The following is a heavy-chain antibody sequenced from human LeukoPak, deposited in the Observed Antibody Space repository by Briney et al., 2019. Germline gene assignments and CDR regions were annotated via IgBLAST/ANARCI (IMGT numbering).Heavy chain of an antibody. V-gene: IGHV4-38-2*02. J-gene: IGHJ4*02. D-gene: IGHD5-24*01. CDR2: ISYSATT. Sequence: SETLSLTCAVFGFPISSGFSWAWIRQSPGKGLEWIASISYSATTYYKPSLESRLFISADTSNNQFSLKLSSVTAADTAVYYCARERDGYNYRGLYYFDYWGQGTLVTVSS. CDR1: GFPISSGFS. CDR3: ARERDGYNYRGLYYFDY.